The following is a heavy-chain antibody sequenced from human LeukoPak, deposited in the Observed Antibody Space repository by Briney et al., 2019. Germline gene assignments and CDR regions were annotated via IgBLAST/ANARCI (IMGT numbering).Heavy chain of an antibody. J-gene: IGHJ4*02. D-gene: IGHD4-17*01. V-gene: IGHV4-39*01. CDR2: IYYSGST. CDR1: GASISDYY. CDR3: ARYGDLFDY. Sequence: SETLSLTCTVSGASISDYYWSWIRQPPGKGLEWIGSIYYSGSTYYNPSLKSRVTISVDTSKNQFSLKLSSVTAADTAVYYCARYGDLFDYWGQGTLVTVSS.